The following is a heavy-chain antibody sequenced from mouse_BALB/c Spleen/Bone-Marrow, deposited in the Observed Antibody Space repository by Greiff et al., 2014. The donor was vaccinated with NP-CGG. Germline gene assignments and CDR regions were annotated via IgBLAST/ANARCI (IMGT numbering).Heavy chain of an antibody. CDR3: ARPGSSSGYFDY. V-gene: IGHV5-17*02. Sequence: VQLKESGGGLVQPGGSRKLSCAASGFTFSSFGMHWVRQAPEKGLEWVAYISSGSSTIYYADTVMGRFTISRDNPKNTLFLQMTSLRSEDTAMYYCARPGSSSGYFDYWGQGTTLTVSS. CDR1: GFTFSSFG. J-gene: IGHJ2*01. D-gene: IGHD1-1*01. CDR2: ISSGSSTI.